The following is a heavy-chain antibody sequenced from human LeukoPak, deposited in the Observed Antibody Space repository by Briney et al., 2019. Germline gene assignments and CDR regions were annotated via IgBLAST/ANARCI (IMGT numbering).Heavy chain of an antibody. D-gene: IGHD3-22*01. Sequence: GGSLRLSCAASGFTFSGSAMHWVRQASGKGLEWVGRIRSKANNYATAYAASLKGRFSVSRDDSKNTAYLYMNNLETEDTAIYYCTRQFDGVGYYPDYWGQGTLVTVSS. J-gene: IGHJ4*02. CDR2: IRSKANNYAT. V-gene: IGHV3-73*01. CDR3: TRQFDGVGYYPDY. CDR1: GFTFSGSA.